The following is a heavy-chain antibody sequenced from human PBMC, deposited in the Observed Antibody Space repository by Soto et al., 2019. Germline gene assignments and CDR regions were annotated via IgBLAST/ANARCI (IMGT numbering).Heavy chain of an antibody. J-gene: IGHJ2*01. CDR3: ARDANFGGGAAAGRQWYFDL. Sequence: QVPLQQSGPGLVKPSQTLSLTRAISGDSVSSNSAAWNWIRQSPSRGLEWLGRTYYRSKWYNDYAVSVKSRITINPDTSKNQFSLQLNSVTPEDTAVYYCARDANFGGGAAAGRQWYFDLWGRGTLVTVSS. CDR2: TYYRSKWYN. D-gene: IGHD6-13*01. V-gene: IGHV6-1*01. CDR1: GDSVSSNSAA.